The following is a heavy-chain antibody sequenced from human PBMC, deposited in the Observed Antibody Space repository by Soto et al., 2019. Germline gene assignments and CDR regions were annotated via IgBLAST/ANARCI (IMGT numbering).Heavy chain of an antibody. V-gene: IGHV1-69*05. CDR2: IEPHCRTT. CDR3: ARWSCGSSWFNIWDPTGLDS. J-gene: IGHJ6*02. CDR1: GGTFSSYD. D-gene: IGHD2-15*01. Sequence: SVKVSCKTSGGTFSSYDISWVRQAPGQGLEWMGGIEPHCRTTNYAQKFQGRVTITRDTSTNTVYMELSGLRSDDTAMYYCARWSCGSSWFNIWDPTGLDSWGQGTPVTVSS.